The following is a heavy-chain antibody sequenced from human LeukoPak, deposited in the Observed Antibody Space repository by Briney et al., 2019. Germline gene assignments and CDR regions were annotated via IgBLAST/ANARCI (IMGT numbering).Heavy chain of an antibody. Sequence: ASVKVSCKASGYTFTGYYVHWVRQAPGQGLEWMGWINPNSGGTNYAQKFQGRVTMTRDTSISTAYMELSRLRSDDTAVYYCARGHDSNGYIPDYWGQGTLVTVSS. CDR3: ARGHDSNGYIPDY. J-gene: IGHJ4*02. V-gene: IGHV1-2*02. D-gene: IGHD3-22*01. CDR1: GYTFTGYY. CDR2: INPNSGGT.